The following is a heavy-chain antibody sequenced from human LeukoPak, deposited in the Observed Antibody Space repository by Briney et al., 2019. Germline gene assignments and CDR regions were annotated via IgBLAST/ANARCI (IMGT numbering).Heavy chain of an antibody. CDR2: ISGDGGST. D-gene: IGHD3-22*01. CDR3: AKDIHDRGYTDY. Sequence: GGSLRLSCAASGFTIDDYAMHWVRQAPGKGLEWVSLISGDGGSTYYADSVRGRFTISRDNSKNSLYLQMNRLRTEDTALYYCAKDIHDRGYTDYWGQGTLVTVSS. V-gene: IGHV3-43*02. J-gene: IGHJ4*02. CDR1: GFTIDDYA.